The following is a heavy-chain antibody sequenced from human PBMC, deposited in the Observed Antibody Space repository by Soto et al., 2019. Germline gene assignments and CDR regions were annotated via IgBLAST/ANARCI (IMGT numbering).Heavy chain of an antibody. CDR2: IFYSGST. CDR3: ARDRIGPLGYYIHS. Sequence: SETLSLTCTVSGGSIRTSGHYWSWIRQHPGKGLEWIGYIFYSGSTYYNPSLQSRLAISIDTSKNQFSLNLNSVTAADTAVYYCARDRIGPLGYYIHSRGQGMFVTVSS. CDR1: GGSIRTSGHY. J-gene: IGHJ4*02. V-gene: IGHV4-31*03. D-gene: IGHD2-15*01.